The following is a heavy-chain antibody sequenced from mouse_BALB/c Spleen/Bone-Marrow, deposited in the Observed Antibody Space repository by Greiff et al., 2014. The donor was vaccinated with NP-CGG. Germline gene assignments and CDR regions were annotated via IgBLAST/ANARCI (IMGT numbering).Heavy chain of an antibody. V-gene: IGHV14-3*02. J-gene: IGHJ3*01. CDR1: GFNIKDTN. CDR3: ATKDRYDRRFAY. CDR2: IDPANGNT. D-gene: IGHD2-14*01. Sequence: EVQLQQSGAELVKPGASVKLSCTASGFNIKDTNMHWVKQRPEQGLEWIGRIDPANGNTKYGQKFQGKATITADTSSNTAYMQLSSLTSEDTAVYYCATKDRYDRRFAYWGQGTLVTVSA.